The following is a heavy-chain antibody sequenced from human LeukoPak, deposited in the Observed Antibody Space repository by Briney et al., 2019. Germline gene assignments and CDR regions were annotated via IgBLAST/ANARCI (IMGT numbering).Heavy chain of an antibody. D-gene: IGHD2-21*02. CDR3: ARDWELDF. J-gene: IGHJ4*02. CDR1: GFFFNTYA. CDR2: VSGRSTTT. Sequence: GGSLRLSCAASGFFFNTYAMFWVRQAPGKGLEWVSTVSGRSTTTYYADSVKGRFTISRDNSKSTLYLQMNSLRAEDTAVYYCARDWELDFWGQGTLVTVSS. V-gene: IGHV3-23*01.